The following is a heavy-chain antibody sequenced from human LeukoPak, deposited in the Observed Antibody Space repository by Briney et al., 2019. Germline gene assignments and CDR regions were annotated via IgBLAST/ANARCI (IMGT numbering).Heavy chain of an antibody. J-gene: IGHJ4*02. D-gene: IGHD6-19*01. V-gene: IGHV3-21*01. CDR1: GFTFSSYS. CDR3: AVGPNSSGPVDY. Sequence: GGSLRLSCAASGFTFSSYSMNWVRQAPGKGLEWVSSISSSRSYIYYADSVKGRFTISRDNAKNSLYLQMNSLRAEDTAVYYCAVGPNSSGPVDYWGQGTLVTVSS. CDR2: ISSSRSYI.